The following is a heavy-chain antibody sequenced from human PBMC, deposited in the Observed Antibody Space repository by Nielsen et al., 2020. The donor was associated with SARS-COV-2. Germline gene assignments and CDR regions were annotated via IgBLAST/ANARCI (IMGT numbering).Heavy chain of an antibody. V-gene: IGHV4-31*03. CDR3: ASLSRPPIVVVVALRFYYFDY. J-gene: IGHJ4*02. CDR1: GGSISSGGYY. CDR2: IYYSGST. D-gene: IGHD2-15*01. Sequence: SETLSLTCTVSGGSISSGGYYWSWIRQHPGKGLEWIGYIYYSGSTYYNPSLKSRVTISVDTSKNQFSLKLSSVTAADTAVYYCASLSRPPIVVVVALRFYYFDYWGQGTLVTVSS.